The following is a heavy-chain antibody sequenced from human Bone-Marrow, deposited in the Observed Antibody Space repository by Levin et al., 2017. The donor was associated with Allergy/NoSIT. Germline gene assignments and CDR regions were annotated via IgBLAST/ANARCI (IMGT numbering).Heavy chain of an antibody. CDR3: ARPERADFGVVSPFYYYGMDV. D-gene: IGHD3-3*01. J-gene: IGHJ6*02. Sequence: GESLKISCVGSGFTFSHFTMNWVRQAPGKGLEWVSSISNSNTYIYYADSVKGRFTISRDNSKNSLSLQMNSLRAEDTAVYYCARPERADFGVVSPFYYYGMDVWGQGTTVTVSS. CDR2: ISNSNTYI. CDR1: GFTFSHFT. V-gene: IGHV3-21*06.